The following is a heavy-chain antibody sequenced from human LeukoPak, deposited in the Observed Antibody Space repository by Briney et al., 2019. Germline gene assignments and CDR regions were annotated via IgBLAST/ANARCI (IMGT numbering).Heavy chain of an antibody. V-gene: IGHV3-30-3*01. D-gene: IGHD5-24*01. Sequence: GRSLRLSCAASGFTFSSYAMHWVRQAPGKGLEWVAVISYDGSNKYYADSVKGRFTISRDNSKNTLYLQMNSLRAEDTAVYYCSRVKMATIDYWGQGTLVTVSS. J-gene: IGHJ4*02. CDR1: GFTFSSYA. CDR3: SRVKMATIDY. CDR2: ISYDGSNK.